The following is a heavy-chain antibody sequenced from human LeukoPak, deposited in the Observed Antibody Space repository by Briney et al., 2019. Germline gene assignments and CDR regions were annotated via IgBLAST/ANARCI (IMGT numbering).Heavy chain of an antibody. D-gene: IGHD3-10*01. CDR1: GYTFTGYY. J-gene: IGHJ4*02. Sequence: ASVKVSCKASGYTFTGYYMHWVRQAPGQGLEWMGWINPNSGGTNYAQKFQGRVTMTTDTSISTAYMELSRLRSDDTAVYYCARGMDYYGSGMGMGYWGQGTLVTVSS. CDR3: ARGMDYYGSGMGMGY. CDR2: INPNSGGT. V-gene: IGHV1-2*02.